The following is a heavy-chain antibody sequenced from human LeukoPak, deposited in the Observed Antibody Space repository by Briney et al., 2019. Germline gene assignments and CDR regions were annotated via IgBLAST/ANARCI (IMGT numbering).Heavy chain of an antibody. CDR1: GFTFSSYW. CDR3: ARDSPRLRFELGDAFDI. J-gene: IGHJ3*02. CDR2: IKQGGSEK. D-gene: IGHD4-17*01. Sequence: GGSLRLSCAASGFTFSSYWMSWVRQAPGKGLEWVANIKQGGSEKYYVDSVKGRFTISRDNAKNSLYLQMNSLRAEDAAVYYCARDSPRLRFELGDAFDIWGQGTMVTVSS. V-gene: IGHV3-7*01.